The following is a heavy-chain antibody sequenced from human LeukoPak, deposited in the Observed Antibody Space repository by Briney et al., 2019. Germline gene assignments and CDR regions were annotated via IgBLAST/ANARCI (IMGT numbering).Heavy chain of an antibody. V-gene: IGHV3-23*01. J-gene: IGHJ4*02. Sequence: PGGSLRLSCAASGFTFSNYAMSWVRQAPGKGLELVSPISGSGGSTYYADSVKGRFTISRDNSKNTPYLQMNSLRAEDTAVYYCAKDQRSDPYSSGYFFDYWGQGTLVTVSS. D-gene: IGHD6-19*01. CDR3: AKDQRSDPYSSGYFFDY. CDR2: ISGSGGST. CDR1: GFTFSNYA.